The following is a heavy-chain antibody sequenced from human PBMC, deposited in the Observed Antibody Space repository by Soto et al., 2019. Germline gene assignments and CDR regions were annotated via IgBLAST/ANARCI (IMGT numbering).Heavy chain of an antibody. J-gene: IGHJ6*03. V-gene: IGHV4-59*08. CDR2: IYYSGST. CDR1: GGSISSYY. Sequence: SETLSLTCTVSGGSISSYYWSWIRQPPGKGLEWIGYIYYSGSTNYNPSLKSRVTISVDTSKNQFSLKLSSVTAADTAVYYCARHDMGAYCGGDCQTTSATDMDVWGKGTTVTVSS. D-gene: IGHD2-21*01. CDR3: ARHDMGAYCGGDCQTTSATDMDV.